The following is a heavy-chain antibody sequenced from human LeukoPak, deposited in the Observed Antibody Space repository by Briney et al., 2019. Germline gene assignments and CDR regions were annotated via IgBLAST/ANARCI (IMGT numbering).Heavy chain of an antibody. D-gene: IGHD4-17*01. V-gene: IGHV1-24*01. Sequence: ASVKVSCKASGYTFTGYYMHWVRQAPGQGLEWMGGFDPEDGETIYAQKFQGRVTMTEETSTDTAYMELSSLRSEDTAVYYCATDRAVTRGLGYWDQGTLVTVSS. CDR1: GYTFTGYY. CDR3: ATDRAVTRGLGY. CDR2: FDPEDGET. J-gene: IGHJ4*02.